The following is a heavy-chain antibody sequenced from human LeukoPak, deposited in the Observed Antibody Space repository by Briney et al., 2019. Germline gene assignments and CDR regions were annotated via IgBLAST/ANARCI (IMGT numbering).Heavy chain of an antibody. CDR3: AELGITMIGGV. V-gene: IGHV3-21*01. Sequence: GGSLRLSCAASGFSFDDYGMSWVRQTPGKGLEWVSSISSSSSYIYYADSVKGRFTISRDNAKNSLYLQMNSLRAEDTAVYYCAELGITMIGGVWGKGTTVTISS. D-gene: IGHD3-10*02. CDR1: GFSFDDYG. CDR2: ISSSSSYI. J-gene: IGHJ6*04.